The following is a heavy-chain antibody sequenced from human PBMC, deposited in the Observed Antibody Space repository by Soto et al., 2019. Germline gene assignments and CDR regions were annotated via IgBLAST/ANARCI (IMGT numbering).Heavy chain of an antibody. CDR2: IIPILSIA. CDR3: ARALPALKPDDDAFDI. Sequence: SVKVSCKASGGTFSSYIISWLRQAPGQGLEWMGRIIPILSIANYAQKFQGRVTITADKSTSTAYMELSSLRSEDTAVYYCARALPALKPDDDAFDIWGQGTMVT. D-gene: IGHD2-2*01. CDR1: GGTFSSYI. V-gene: IGHV1-69*02. J-gene: IGHJ3*02.